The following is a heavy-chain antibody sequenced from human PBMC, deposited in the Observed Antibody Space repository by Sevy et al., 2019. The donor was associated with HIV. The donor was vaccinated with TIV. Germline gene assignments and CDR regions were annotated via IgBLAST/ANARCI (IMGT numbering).Heavy chain of an antibody. CDR3: ARGYTGHEEGDY. V-gene: IGHV1-2*02. J-gene: IGHJ4*02. CDR1: GYTFTDYF. D-gene: IGHD2-2*02. CDR2: INPHSGGT. Sequence: ASVKVSCKASGYTFTDYFLHWVRQAPGQGLEWMGWINPHSGGTIFEQKFQGRVAMTRDTSISTAYLDLGRLRFDDTAVYYCARGYTGHEEGDYWGQGTLVTVSS.